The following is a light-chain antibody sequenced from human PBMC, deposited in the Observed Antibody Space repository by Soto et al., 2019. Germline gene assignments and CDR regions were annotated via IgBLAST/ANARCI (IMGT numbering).Light chain of an antibody. CDR2: GNS. Sequence: QSVLTQPPSVSGAPGQRVTISCTGSSSNIGAGYDVHWYQQLPGTAPKLLIYGNSNRPSGVPDRFSGSKSGTSASLAITGLQAEDEADYYCQSYESSLSDIYVFGTGTKVTVL. CDR1: SSNIGAGYD. CDR3: QSYESSLSDIYV. V-gene: IGLV1-40*01. J-gene: IGLJ1*01.